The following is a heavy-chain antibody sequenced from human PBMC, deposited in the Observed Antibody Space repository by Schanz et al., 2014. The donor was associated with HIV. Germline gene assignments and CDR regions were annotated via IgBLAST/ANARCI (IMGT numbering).Heavy chain of an antibody. CDR1: GFIIDNYW. Sequence: EVHLEESGGGLVQPGGSLRLSCVASGFIIDNYWMSWVRQAPGSGLEWVANIKPDGSETYYVGSVRGRFTISRDNAKNSLYLQMTGLKAEDTAVYYCARDPLSLAADKGPFDYWGQGTLVTVSS. CDR2: IKPDGSET. V-gene: IGHV3-7*01. D-gene: IGHD6-13*01. CDR3: ARDPLSLAADKGPFDY. J-gene: IGHJ4*02.